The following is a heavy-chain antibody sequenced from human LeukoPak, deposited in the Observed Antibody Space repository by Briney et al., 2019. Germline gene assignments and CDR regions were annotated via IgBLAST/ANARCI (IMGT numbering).Heavy chain of an antibody. Sequence: SETLSLTCTVSGGSISSYYWSWIRQPPGKGLEWIGYIYYSGSTNYNPSLKSRVTTTVDTSKNQFSLKLSSVTAADTAVYYCARQGYCGGDCYSFDYWGQGTLVTVSS. D-gene: IGHD2-21*02. J-gene: IGHJ4*02. CDR1: GGSISSYY. V-gene: IGHV4-59*08. CDR3: ARQGYCGGDCYSFDY. CDR2: IYYSGST.